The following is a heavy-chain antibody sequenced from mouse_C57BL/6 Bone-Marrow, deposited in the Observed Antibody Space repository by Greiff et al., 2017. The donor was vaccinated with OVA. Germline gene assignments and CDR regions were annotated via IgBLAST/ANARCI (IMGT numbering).Heavy chain of an antibody. CDR3: VRQDDYDYFDY. V-gene: IGHV10-1*01. CDR2: IRSKSNNYAT. D-gene: IGHD2-4*01. J-gene: IGHJ2*01. Sequence: EVMLVESGGGLVQPKGSLKLSCAASGFSFNTYAMNWVRQAPGKGLEWVARIRSKSNNYATYYADSVKDRFTISRDDSESMLYLQMNNLKTEDTAMYYCVRQDDYDYFDYWGQGTTLTVSS. CDR1: GFSFNTYA.